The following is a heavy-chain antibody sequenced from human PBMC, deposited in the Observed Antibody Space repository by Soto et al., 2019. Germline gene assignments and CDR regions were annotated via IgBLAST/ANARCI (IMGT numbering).Heavy chain of an antibody. CDR3: AKDLDSGYSYSPPSGY. CDR2: ISYDGNNK. Sequence: QVQLVESGGGVVQPGRSLRLSCAASGFTFSTYGMHWVRQAPGKGLEWVAVISYDGNNKYYADSVKGRFTISRDNSKNPLYLQMNSLRAEDTAVYYCAKDLDSGYSYSPPSGYWGQGTLVTVSS. CDR1: GFTFSTYG. J-gene: IGHJ4*02. D-gene: IGHD5-18*01. V-gene: IGHV3-30*18.